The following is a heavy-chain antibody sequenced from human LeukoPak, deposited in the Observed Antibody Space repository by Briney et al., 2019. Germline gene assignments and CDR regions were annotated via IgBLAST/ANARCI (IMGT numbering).Heavy chain of an antibody. V-gene: IGHV3-33*01. CDR3: ARGHLSGTNYYYFGMDV. Sequence: PGRSLRLSCAASGCTFSSYGMHWVRQAPGKALELVAVIWYDGSNKYYADSVKGRFTISRDNSKNTLYLQMNSLRAEDTAVYYCARGHLSGTNYYYFGMDVWGQGTTVTVSS. J-gene: IGHJ6*02. CDR2: IWYDGSNK. D-gene: IGHD1-7*01. CDR1: GCTFSSYG.